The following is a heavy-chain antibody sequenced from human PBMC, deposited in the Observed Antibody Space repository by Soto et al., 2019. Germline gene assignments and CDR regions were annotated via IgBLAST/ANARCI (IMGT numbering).Heavy chain of an antibody. Sequence: GESLKISCKGSGYSFTSYWIGWVRQMPGKGLEWIGIIYPGDCDTRYSPSFQGQVTISADKSISTAYLQWSSLKASDTAMYYCACLTPVSSPIEGAFDIWGQGTMVTVSS. J-gene: IGHJ3*02. CDR2: IYPGDCDT. V-gene: IGHV5-51*01. CDR3: ACLTPVSSPIEGAFDI. CDR1: GYSFTSYW. D-gene: IGHD3-16*01.